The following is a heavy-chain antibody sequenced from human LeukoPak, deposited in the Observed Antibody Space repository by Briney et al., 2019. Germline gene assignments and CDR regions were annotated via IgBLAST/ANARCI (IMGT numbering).Heavy chain of an antibody. V-gene: IGHV1-46*01. J-gene: IGHJ4*02. Sequence: GASVKVSCKESGYTFTSYYMHWVRQAPGQGLEWMGLINPSGGSTSYAQKFQGRVTMTRDTSTSTAYMELSSLRSEDTAVYYCAMGYSYLLDYWGQGTLVTVSS. CDR2: INPSGGST. CDR1: GYTFTSYY. D-gene: IGHD5-18*01. CDR3: AMGYSYLLDY.